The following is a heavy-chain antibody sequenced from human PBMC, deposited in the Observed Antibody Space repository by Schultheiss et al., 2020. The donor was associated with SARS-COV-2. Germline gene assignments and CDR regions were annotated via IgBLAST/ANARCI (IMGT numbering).Heavy chain of an antibody. D-gene: IGHD2-2*02. Sequence: SQTLSLTCAVYGGSISSYYWSWIRQPPGKGLEWIGYIYYSGSTNYNPSLKSRVTISVDTSKNQFSLKLSSVTAADTAVYYCARGLGYCSSTSCYNWFDPWGQGTLVTVSS. CDR3: ARGLGYCSSTSCYNWFDP. CDR2: IYYSGST. J-gene: IGHJ5*02. CDR1: GGSISSYY. V-gene: IGHV4-59*08.